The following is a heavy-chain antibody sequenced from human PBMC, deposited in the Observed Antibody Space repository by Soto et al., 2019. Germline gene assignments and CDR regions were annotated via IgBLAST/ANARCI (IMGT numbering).Heavy chain of an antibody. Sequence: SETLSLTCAFAGCSIGTYYLRLIRQPAGKGLEWLGRIYASGTTNYNPSLKSRVIMSVDTSKNQFSLKLSSVTAADTAVYYCASEPLAQSYFDFWGQGILVTVSS. V-gene: IGHV4-4*07. J-gene: IGHJ4*02. CDR2: IYASGTT. CDR1: GCSIGTYY. CDR3: ASEPLAQSYFDF.